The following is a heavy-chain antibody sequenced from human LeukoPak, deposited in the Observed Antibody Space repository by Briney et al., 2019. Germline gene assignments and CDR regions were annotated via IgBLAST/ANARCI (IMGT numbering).Heavy chain of an antibody. D-gene: IGHD3-10*01. V-gene: IGHV4-39*01. CDR3: ARRGYYYGSGSYYN. Sequence: SETLSLTCTVSGGSISSSSDYWGWIRQPPGKGLEWIGSIYYSGSTYYNPSLKSRVTISVDTSKNQFSLKLSSVTAADPAVYYCARRGYYYGSGSYYNWGQGTLVTVYS. CDR2: IYYSGST. J-gene: IGHJ4*02. CDR1: GGSISSSSDY.